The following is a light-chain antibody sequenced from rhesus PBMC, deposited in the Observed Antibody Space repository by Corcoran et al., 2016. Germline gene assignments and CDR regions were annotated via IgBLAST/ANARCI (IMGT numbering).Light chain of an antibody. CDR1: QSLLHSGGKTY. CDR2: GVS. CDR3: MQGIQLPYS. J-gene: IGKJ2*01. V-gene: IGKV2-90*01. Sequence: DIVMTQSPLSLPVTPGAPASISCRSSQSLLHSGGKTYLYWYLQKPGQSPQLLIHGVSNRTSGVPDRFSGSGSGTDFTLKISRVEAEDVGVYYCMQGIQLPYSFGQGTKVEIK.